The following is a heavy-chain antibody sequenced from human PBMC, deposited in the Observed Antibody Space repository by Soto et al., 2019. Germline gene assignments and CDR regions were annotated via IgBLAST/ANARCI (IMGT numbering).Heavy chain of an antibody. Sequence: KQSPTLSLTCAISGDSVSSNSAAWNWIRQSPSRGLEWLGRTYYRSKWYNDYAVSVKSRITINPDTSKNQFSLQLNSVTPEDTAVYYCARVGGKTHGEPKGAYYFDYWGQGTLVTVSS. D-gene: IGHD3-16*01. CDR1: GDSVSSNSAA. CDR2: TYYRSKWYN. CDR3: ARVGGKTHGEPKGAYYFDY. J-gene: IGHJ4*02. V-gene: IGHV6-1*01.